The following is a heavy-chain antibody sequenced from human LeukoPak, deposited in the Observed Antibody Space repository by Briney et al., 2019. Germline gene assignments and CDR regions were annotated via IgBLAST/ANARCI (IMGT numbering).Heavy chain of an antibody. V-gene: IGHV3-21*01. J-gene: IGHJ4*02. D-gene: IGHD3-10*02. CDR2: ISSSSSYI. CDR1: GFTFSSYS. Sequence: PGGSLRLSCAASGFTFSSYSMKWVRQAPGKGLEWVSFISSSSSYIYYADSVKDRFTISRDNAKNSLYLQMNSLRAEDTAVYYCARGTMFPYYFDYWGQGTLVTVSS. CDR3: ARGTMFPYYFDY.